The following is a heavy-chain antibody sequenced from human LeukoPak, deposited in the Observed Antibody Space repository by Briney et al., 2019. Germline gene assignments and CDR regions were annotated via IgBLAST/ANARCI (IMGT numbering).Heavy chain of an antibody. CDR3: ARDRYSSSWDAKGGYFQH. J-gene: IGHJ1*01. CDR1: GGSISSSSYY. CDR2: INHSGST. V-gene: IGHV4-39*07. D-gene: IGHD6-13*01. Sequence: SETLSLTCTVSGGSISSSSYYWGWIRQPPGKGLEWIGEINHSGSTNYNPSLKSRVTISVDTSKNQFSLKLSSVTAADTAVYYCARDRYSSSWDAKGGYFQHWGQGTLVTVSS.